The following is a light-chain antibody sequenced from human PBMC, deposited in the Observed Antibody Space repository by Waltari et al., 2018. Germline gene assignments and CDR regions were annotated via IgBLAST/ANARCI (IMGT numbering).Light chain of an antibody. V-gene: IGLV3-1*01. CDR1: KLGDKY. J-gene: IGLJ2*01. CDR3: QSWDNTTVV. CDR2: QDT. Sequence: SYELTQSPSVSVSPGQTATITCSGDKLGDKYVCWYQQKPGQSPVMVIYQDTKRPSGIPDRFSGSNSGNTATLTISGTQALDEADYYCQSWDNTTVVFGGGTKLTVL.